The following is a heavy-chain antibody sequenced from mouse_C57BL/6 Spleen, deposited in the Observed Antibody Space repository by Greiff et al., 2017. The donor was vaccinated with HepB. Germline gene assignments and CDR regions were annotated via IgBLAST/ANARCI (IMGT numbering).Heavy chain of an antibody. CDR2: ISDGGSYT. CDR3: ARGGIYYDYGFDY. J-gene: IGHJ2*01. V-gene: IGHV5-4*01. CDR1: GFTFSSYA. D-gene: IGHD2-4*01. Sequence: VQLVESGGGLVKPGGSLKLSCAASGFTFSSYAMSWVRQTPEKRLEWVATISDGGSYTYYPDNVKGRFTISRDNAKNNLYLQMSHLKSEDTAMYYCARGGIYYDYGFDYWGQGTTLTVSS.